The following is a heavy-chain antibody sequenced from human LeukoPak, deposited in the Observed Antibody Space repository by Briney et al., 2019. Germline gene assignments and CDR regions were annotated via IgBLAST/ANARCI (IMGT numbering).Heavy chain of an antibody. CDR2: ISVSGNT. V-gene: IGHV3-23*01. J-gene: IGHJ4*02. CDR3: ARDLGWGELPRYFDY. D-gene: IGHD1-26*01. Sequence: GGSLRLSCAASGFTLSSYAMSWVRQAPGKGLEWVSAISVSGNTYHADSVKGRFTISRDSSKNTLYLQMNRLRAEDTAVYYCARDLGWGELPRYFDYWGQGTLVTVSS. CDR1: GFTLSSYA.